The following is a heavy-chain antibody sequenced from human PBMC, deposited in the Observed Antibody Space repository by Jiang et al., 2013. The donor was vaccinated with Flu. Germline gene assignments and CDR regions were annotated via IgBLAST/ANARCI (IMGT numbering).Heavy chain of an antibody. Sequence: GASVKVSCKASGYTFTSYYVHWVRQAPGQGLEWMGIINPSGGSTSYAQEFQGRVTMTRDTSTSTVYMEVSSLRSEDTAVYYCAREAQQDCSTTSCYGGFDSWGQGTLVTVSS. D-gene: IGHD2-2*01. CDR2: INPSGGST. V-gene: IGHV1-46*01. CDR1: GYTFTSYY. CDR3: AREAQQDCSTTSCYGGFDS. J-gene: IGHJ4*02.